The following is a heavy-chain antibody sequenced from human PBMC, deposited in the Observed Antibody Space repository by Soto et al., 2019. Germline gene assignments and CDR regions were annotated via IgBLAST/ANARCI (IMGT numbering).Heavy chain of an antibody. CDR3: ARDQYCSSTCCDDG. Sequence: EVQLVESGGGLVQPGGSLRLSCAASGFTVSSNYMSWVRQAPGKGLEGVSVIYSGGSTYYADSVKGRFTISRDNSKDTLYLQMNSLRAEDTAVYYCARDQYCSSTCCDDGWGQGTLVTVSS. D-gene: IGHD2-2*01. CDR2: IYSGGST. J-gene: IGHJ4*02. CDR1: GFTVSSNY. V-gene: IGHV3-66*01.